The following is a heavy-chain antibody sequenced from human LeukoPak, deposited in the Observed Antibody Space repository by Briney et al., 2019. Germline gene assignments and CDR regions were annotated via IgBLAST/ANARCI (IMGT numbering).Heavy chain of an antibody. Sequence: GGSLRLSCAVSGFTFSNYWMTWVRQAPGGGLEWVGNINQDGNQKYYVESLKGRFTISRDNAKNSLYLQMNSLGAEDTAIYYCARRKNSYWEYWGQGTLVTVSS. J-gene: IGHJ4*02. V-gene: IGHV3-7*01. CDR3: ARRKNSYWEY. CDR2: INQDGNQK. D-gene: IGHD3-10*01. CDR1: GFTFSNYW.